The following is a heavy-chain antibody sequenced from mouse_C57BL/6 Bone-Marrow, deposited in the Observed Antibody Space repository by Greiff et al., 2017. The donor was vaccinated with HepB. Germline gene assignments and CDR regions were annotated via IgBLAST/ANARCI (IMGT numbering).Heavy chain of an antibody. D-gene: IGHD1-1*01. CDR3: ARRRIVATDDYFDY. Sequence: QVQLQQPGAELVKPGASVKMSCKASGYTFTSYWITWVKQRPGQGLEWIGDIYPGSGSTNYNEKFKSKATLTVDTSSSTAYMQLSSLTSEDSAVYYCARRRIVATDDYFDYWGHGTTLTVSS. J-gene: IGHJ2*01. CDR2: IYPGSGST. V-gene: IGHV1-55*01. CDR1: GYTFTSYW.